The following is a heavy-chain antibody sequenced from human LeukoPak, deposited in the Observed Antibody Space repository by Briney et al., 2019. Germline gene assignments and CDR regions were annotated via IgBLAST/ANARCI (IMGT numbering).Heavy chain of an antibody. CDR2: ISAYNGNT. V-gene: IGHV1-18*01. CDR1: GYTFTSYG. J-gene: IGHJ6*03. CDR3: ARFPLFGSYYYYYYMDV. D-gene: IGHD3-16*01. Sequence: ASVKVSCKASGYTFTSYGISWVRQAPGQGLEWMGWISAYNGNTNYAQKLQGRVTMTTDTSTSTAYMELRSLRSDDTAVYYCARFPLFGSYYYYYYMDVWGKGTTVTVSS.